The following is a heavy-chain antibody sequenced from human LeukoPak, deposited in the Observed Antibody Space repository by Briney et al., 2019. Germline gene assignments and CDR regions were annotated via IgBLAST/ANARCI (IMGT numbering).Heavy chain of an antibody. CDR1: GFSFSNYA. D-gene: IGHD2-21*02. J-gene: IGHJ4*02. V-gene: IGHV3-23*01. CDR3: AKDHRAYCGGDCVDFDY. CDR2: ISGSGGST. Sequence: GGSLRLSCAASGFSFSNYAMSWVRQAPGKGLEWVSGISGSGGSTYYADSVKGRFTISRDNSKNTLYLQMNSLRAEDTAVYYCAKDHRAYCGGDCVDFDYWGQGTLVTVSS.